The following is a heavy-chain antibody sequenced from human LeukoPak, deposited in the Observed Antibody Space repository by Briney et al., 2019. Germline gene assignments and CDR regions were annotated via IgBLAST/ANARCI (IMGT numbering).Heavy chain of an antibody. CDR3: ARDGLVAYYYYMDV. Sequence: SGGSLRLSCAASGFTFSSYSMNWVRQAPGKGLEWVSSISSSSSYIYYADSVKGRFTISRDNAKNSVYLRMNSLRAEDTAVYYCARDGLVAYYYYMDVWGKGTTVTVSS. V-gene: IGHV3-21*01. D-gene: IGHD2-15*01. CDR1: GFTFSSYS. J-gene: IGHJ6*03. CDR2: ISSSSSYI.